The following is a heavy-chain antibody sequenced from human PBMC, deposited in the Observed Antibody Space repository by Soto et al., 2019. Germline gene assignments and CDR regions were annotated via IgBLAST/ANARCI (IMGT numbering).Heavy chain of an antibody. CDR1: GFTFSNYW. CDR3: ARGDCVGGTCYSLAGSFYYYMDV. CDR2: INSDGSVS. Sequence: EVQLVESGGGLVQPGGSLRLSCAASGFTFSNYWMYWVRQAPGKGLEWVSRINSDGSVSSHADSVRGRLTISRDNVKNTLYLHMDSLRAEDTAVYFCARGDCVGGTCYSLAGSFYYYMDVWGKGNTVTVFS. J-gene: IGHJ6*03. D-gene: IGHD2-15*01. V-gene: IGHV3-74*02.